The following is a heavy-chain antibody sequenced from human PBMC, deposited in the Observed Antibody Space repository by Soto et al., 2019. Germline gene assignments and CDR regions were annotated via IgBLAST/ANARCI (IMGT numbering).Heavy chain of an antibody. D-gene: IGHD6-13*01. V-gene: IGHV3-33*01. J-gene: IGHJ4*02. CDR1: GFTFSSYG. Sequence: QVQLVESGGGVVQPGRSLRLSCAASGFTFSSYGMHWVRQAPGKGLEWVAVIWYDGRNKYYADSVKGRFTISRDNSKKPLYLQMNIFTAEETAVYSCARHFTKDSMLGLDGYSRSWYSSSPAFDYWGQEPLVTVSP. CDR2: IWYDGRNK. CDR3: ARHFTKDSMLGLDGYSRSWYSSSPAFDY.